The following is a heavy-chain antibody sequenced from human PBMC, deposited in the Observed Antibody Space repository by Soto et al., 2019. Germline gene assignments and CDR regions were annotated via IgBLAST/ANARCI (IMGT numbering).Heavy chain of an antibody. CDR3: ARGAGFSYASTWFDI. CDR1: RASVSSGTHY. D-gene: IGHD5-18*01. CDR2: IYYTGST. Sequence: SETLSLPFTVFRASVSSGTHYWGWIRQAPGKGLEWVGHIYYTGSTNYNPSLNNRVTISVDTSKNHFSLQLTSVTAADTAVYYCARGAGFSYASTWFDIWGQGTLVTVSS. V-gene: IGHV4-61*03. J-gene: IGHJ5*02.